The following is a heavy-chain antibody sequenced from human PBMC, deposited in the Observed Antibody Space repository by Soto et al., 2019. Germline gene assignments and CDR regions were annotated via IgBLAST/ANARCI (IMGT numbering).Heavy chain of an antibody. V-gene: IGHV3-30-3*01. J-gene: IGHJ6*02. Sequence: VGSLRLSCAASGFTFSSYAMHWVRQAPGKGLEWVAVISYDGSNKYYADSVKGRFTISRDNSKNTLYLQMNSLRAEATAVYYCARGDYGGNSDYYGMDVWGQGTTVTVSS. CDR2: ISYDGSNK. CDR3: ARGDYGGNSDYYGMDV. D-gene: IGHD4-17*01. CDR1: GFTFSSYA.